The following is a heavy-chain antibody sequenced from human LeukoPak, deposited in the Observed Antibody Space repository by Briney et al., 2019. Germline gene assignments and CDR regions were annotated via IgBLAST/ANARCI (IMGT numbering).Heavy chain of an antibody. CDR2: ICRGGKR. D-gene: IGHD3-22*01. J-gene: IGHJ4*02. CDR1: GFTLRSNY. Sequence: PGGSLRLSCAASGFTLRSNYISWLRQAPGKGLEWVSVICRGGKRYYADYVKGRFTIARDNSKNTLYFQINSLRAEDTAVYYCATNYYDSSGYYGYWGQGTLVTVSS. V-gene: IGHV3-66*01. CDR3: ATNYYDSSGYYGY.